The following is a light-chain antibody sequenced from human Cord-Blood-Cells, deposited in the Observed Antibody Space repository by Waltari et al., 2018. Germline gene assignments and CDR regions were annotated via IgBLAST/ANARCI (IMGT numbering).Light chain of an antibody. CDR2: DAS. J-gene: IGKJ3*01. V-gene: IGKV1-33*01. Sequence: DIQMTQSPSSLSASVGDRVTIPCQASQDTRNYLNWYQQKPGKAPKLLIYDASNLETGVPSRCSGSGSGTDFTFTISSLQPEDIATYYCQQYDNLPFTFGPGTKVDIK. CDR1: QDTRNY. CDR3: QQYDNLPFT.